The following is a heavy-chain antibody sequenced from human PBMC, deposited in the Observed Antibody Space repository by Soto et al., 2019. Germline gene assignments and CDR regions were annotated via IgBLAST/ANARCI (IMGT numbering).Heavy chain of an antibody. CDR2: INPSFDSDPI. V-gene: IGHV1-46*03. Sequence: QVQLVQSGAEVKKPGASVQVSCKASGYSFTNYCMYWVRQAPGQGLEWMGRINPSFDSDPITYAQNFQGRLTMTRDTSTSTVYMELRSLISEYTALHYCAGDGTAPYTGFDYWGQGTPVTLSS. D-gene: IGHD3-16*01. CDR3: AGDGTAPYTGFDY. J-gene: IGHJ4*02. CDR1: GYSFTNYC.